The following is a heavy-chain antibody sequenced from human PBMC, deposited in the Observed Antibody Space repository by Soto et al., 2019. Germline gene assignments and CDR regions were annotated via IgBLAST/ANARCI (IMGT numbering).Heavy chain of an antibody. CDR3: ARVGDIVVVVAALDY. CDR1: GFTFSSYA. CDR2: ISYDGSNK. Sequence: QVQLVESGGGVVQPGRSLILSCAASGFTFSSYAMHWVRQAPGKGLEWVAVISYDGSNKYYADSVKGRFTISRDNSKNTLYLQMNSLRAEDTAVYYCARVGDIVVVVAALDYWGQGTLVTVSS. V-gene: IGHV3-30-3*01. J-gene: IGHJ4*02. D-gene: IGHD2-15*01.